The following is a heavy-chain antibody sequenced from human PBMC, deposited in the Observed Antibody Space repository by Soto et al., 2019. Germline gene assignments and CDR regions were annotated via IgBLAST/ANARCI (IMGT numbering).Heavy chain of an antibody. Sequence: SLRLSCAASGFTFSSYAMSWVRQAPGKGLEWVSAISGSGGSTYYADSVKGRFTISRDNSKNTLYLQMNSLRAEDTAVYYCAKKYSSSWTYFDYWGQGTLVTVSS. V-gene: IGHV3-23*01. CDR2: ISGSGGST. D-gene: IGHD6-13*01. CDR3: AKKYSSSWTYFDY. CDR1: GFTFSSYA. J-gene: IGHJ4*02.